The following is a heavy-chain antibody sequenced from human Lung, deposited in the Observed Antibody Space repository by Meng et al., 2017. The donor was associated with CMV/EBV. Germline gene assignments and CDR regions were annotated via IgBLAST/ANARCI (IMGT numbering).Heavy chain of an antibody. J-gene: IGHJ4*02. V-gene: IGHV1-69*05. CDR3: ARGSFWSGYKGDLDY. CDR1: GGTFSSYA. Sequence: SGGTFSSYAISWVRQAPGQGLEWMGGIIPIFGTANYAQKFQGRVTITTDESTSTAYMELSSLRSEDTAVYYCARGSFWSGYKGDLDYWGQGTLVTVSS. CDR2: IIPIFGTA. D-gene: IGHD3-3*01.